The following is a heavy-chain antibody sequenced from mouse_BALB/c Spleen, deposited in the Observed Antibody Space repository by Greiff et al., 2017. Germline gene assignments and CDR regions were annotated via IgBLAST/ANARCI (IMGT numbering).Heavy chain of an antibody. CDR3: TREGGVYYDYDNYAMDY. J-gene: IGHJ4*01. CDR1: GFTFSSYT. D-gene: IGHD2-4*01. Sequence: EVKLMESGGGLVKPGGSLKLSCAASGFTFSSYTMSWVRQTPEKRLEWVATISSGGSYTYYPDSVKGRFTISRDNAKNTLYLQMSSLKSEDTAMYYCTREGGVYYDYDNYAMDYWGQGTSVTVSS. V-gene: IGHV5-6-4*01. CDR2: ISSGGSYT.